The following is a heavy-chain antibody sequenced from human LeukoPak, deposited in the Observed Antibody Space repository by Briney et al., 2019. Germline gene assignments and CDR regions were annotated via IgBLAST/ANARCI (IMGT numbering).Heavy chain of an antibody. V-gene: IGHV1-69*13. CDR3: AREGPLPGGFDY. CDR2: IIPIFGTA. Sequence: VASVKVSCKASGGTFSSYAISWVRQAPGQGLEWMGGIIPIFGTANYAQKFQGRVTITADESTSTAYMELSSLRSEDTAVYYCAREGPLPGGFDYWGQGTLVTVSS. D-gene: IGHD1-26*01. CDR1: GGTFSSYA. J-gene: IGHJ4*02.